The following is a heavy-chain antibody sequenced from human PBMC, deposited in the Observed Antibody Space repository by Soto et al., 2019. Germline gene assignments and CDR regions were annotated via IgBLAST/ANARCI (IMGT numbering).Heavy chain of an antibody. V-gene: IGHV3-30-3*01. CDR3: GSPPPRMATRPFRY. J-gene: IGHJ4*02. CDR1: EFTFSSYA. Sequence: QVQLVESGGGVVQPGRSLRLSCAASEFTFSSYAMHWVRQAPGKGLEWVAVISYDGSNKYYADSVKGRFTISRDNSKNALYLQMNGLRAEDTAVYYWGSPPPRMATRPFRYWGQGTLVTVSS. D-gene: IGHD5-12*01. CDR2: ISYDGSNK.